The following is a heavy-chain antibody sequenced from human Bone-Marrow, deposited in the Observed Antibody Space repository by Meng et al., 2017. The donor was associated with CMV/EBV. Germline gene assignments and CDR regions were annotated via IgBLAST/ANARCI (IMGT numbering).Heavy chain of an antibody. V-gene: IGHV3-23*01. CDR3: AKAMRKGFLEWL. CDR1: GFTFDDYG. CDR2: ISGSGGST. D-gene: IGHD3-3*01. Sequence: GESLKISCAASGFTFDDYGMSWVRQAPGKGLEWVSAISGSGGSTYYADSVKGRFTISRDNSKNTLYLQMNSLRAEDTAVYYCAKAMRKGFLEWLWGQGTLVTVSS. J-gene: IGHJ4*02.